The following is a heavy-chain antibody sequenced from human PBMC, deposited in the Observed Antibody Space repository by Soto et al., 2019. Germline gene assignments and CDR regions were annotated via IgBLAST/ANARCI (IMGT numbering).Heavy chain of an antibody. J-gene: IGHJ5*02. CDR1: GFTFSSDA. V-gene: IGHV3-23*01. CDR3: AKDPRLLWFGEGWFDP. Sequence: EVQLLESGGGLVQPGGSLRLSCAASGFTFSSDAMSWVRQAPGKGLEWVSAISGSGGSTYYADSVKGRFTISRDNSKNTLYLQMNSLRAEDTAVYYCAKDPRLLWFGEGWFDPWGQGTLVTVSS. CDR2: ISGSGGST. D-gene: IGHD3-10*01.